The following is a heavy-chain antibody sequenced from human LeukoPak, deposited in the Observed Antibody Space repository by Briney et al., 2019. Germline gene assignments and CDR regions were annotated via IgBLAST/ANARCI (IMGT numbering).Heavy chain of an antibody. CDR1: GGTFSSYA. J-gene: IGHJ4*02. V-gene: IGHV1-69*13. D-gene: IGHD3-22*01. Sequence: SVEVSCKASGGTFSSYAISWVRQAPGQGLEWMGGIIPIFGTANYAQKFQGRVTITADESTSTAYMELSSLRSEDTAVYYCARTLGRHYYDSSGYLDWGQGTLVTVSS. CDR3: ARTLGRHYYDSSGYLD. CDR2: IIPIFGTA.